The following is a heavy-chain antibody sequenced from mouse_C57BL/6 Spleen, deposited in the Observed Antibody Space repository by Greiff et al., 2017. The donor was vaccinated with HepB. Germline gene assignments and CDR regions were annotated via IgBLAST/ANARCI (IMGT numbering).Heavy chain of an antibody. CDR1: GYAFSSYW. V-gene: IGHV1-80*01. J-gene: IGHJ2*01. CDR3: ARRGYGSSLDY. Sequence: QVQLKESGAELVKPGASVKISCKASGYAFSSYWMNWVKQRPGKGLEWIGQIYPGDGDTNYNGKFKGKATLTADKSSSTAYMQLSSLTSEDSAVYFCARRGYGSSLDYWGQGTTLTVSS. CDR2: IYPGDGDT. D-gene: IGHD1-1*01.